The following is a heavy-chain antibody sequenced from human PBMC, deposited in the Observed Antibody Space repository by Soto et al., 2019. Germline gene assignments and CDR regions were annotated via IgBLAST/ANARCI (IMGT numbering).Heavy chain of an antibody. CDR2: IIPIVGTA. D-gene: IGHD5-12*01. CDR3: AGSRERRPYLRGYGKYYFDY. V-gene: IGHV1-69*12. J-gene: IGHJ4*02. Sequence: QVQLVQSGAEVKKPGSSVKVSCKASGGTFSSYAISWVRQAPGQGLEWMGGIIPIVGTANYAQKFQGRVTITADESTSTAYLALSRLRSEDTAVYYCAGSRERRPYLRGYGKYYFDYWGQGTLVTVSS. CDR1: GGTFSSYA.